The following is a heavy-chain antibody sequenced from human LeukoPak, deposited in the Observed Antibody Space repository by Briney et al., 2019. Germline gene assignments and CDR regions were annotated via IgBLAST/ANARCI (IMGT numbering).Heavy chain of an antibody. J-gene: IGHJ4*02. D-gene: IGHD3-3*01. V-gene: IGHV4-38-2*01. Sequence: PSETLSLTCAVSGYSISSGYYWGWIRQPPGKGLEWIGSIYHSGSTYYNPSLKSRVTISVDTSKNQFSLKLSSVTAADTAVYYCARQAPGSEGFLERLLDYWGQGTLVTVSS. CDR3: ARQAPGSEGFLERLLDY. CDR2: IYHSGST. CDR1: GYSISSGYY.